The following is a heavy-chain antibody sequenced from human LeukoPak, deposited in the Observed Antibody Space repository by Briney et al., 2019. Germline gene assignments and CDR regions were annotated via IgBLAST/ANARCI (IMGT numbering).Heavy chain of an antibody. CDR3: ARSPITIAVAGTADDMDV. CDR1: GYSFTSYW. CDR2: IYPGDSDT. J-gene: IGHJ6*02. V-gene: IGHV5-51*01. D-gene: IGHD6-19*01. Sequence: GESLKISCKGSGYSFTSYWIGWVRQMPGKGLEWMGIIYPGDSDTRYSPSSQGQVTISADKSISTAYLQWSSLKASDTAMYYCARSPITIAVAGTADDMDVWGQGTTVTVSS.